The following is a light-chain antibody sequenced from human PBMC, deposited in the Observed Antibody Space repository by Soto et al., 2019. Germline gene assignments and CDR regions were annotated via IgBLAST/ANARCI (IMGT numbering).Light chain of an antibody. CDR2: GES. J-gene: IGKJ3*01. V-gene: IGKV3-15*01. Sequence: VMTQSPATLSVSPGERATLSCRASQSVANNVAWYQQKPGQPPRILIYGESTRAAGVPDRFSGSGSGTELTLTISRLQSEDFATYYCQQSYSTPFTCGPGTKVDIK. CDR3: QQSYSTPFT. CDR1: QSVANN.